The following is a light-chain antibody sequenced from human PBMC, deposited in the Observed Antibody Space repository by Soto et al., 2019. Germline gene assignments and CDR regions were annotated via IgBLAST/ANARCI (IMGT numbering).Light chain of an antibody. J-gene: IGKJ1*01. CDR3: QQYTRYPWA. V-gene: IGKV1-5*03. CDR1: QSISNS. Sequence: DIPMTQSPSTLSASVGDRVTITCRAGQSISNSLAWYQHKPGKAPKLLIYKASTLQTGVPSRFSGSGSGTEFTLTISSLQPDDFVTYFCQQYTRYPWAFGQRTKVEIK. CDR2: KAS.